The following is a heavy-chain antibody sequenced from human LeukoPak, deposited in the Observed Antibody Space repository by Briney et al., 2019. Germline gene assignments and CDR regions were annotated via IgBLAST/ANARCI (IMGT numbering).Heavy chain of an antibody. CDR1: GGSISSYY. CDR2: IYYSGST. J-gene: IGHJ5*02. CDR3: ARGRINVHIVVVVAAPYNWFDP. V-gene: IGHV4-59*01. D-gene: IGHD2-15*01. Sequence: KPSGTLSLTCTVSGGSISSYYWSWIRQPPGKGLEWIGYIYYSGSTNYNPSLKSRVTISVDTSKNQFSLKLSSVTAADTAVYYCARGRINVHIVVVVAAPYNWFDPWGQGTLVTVSS.